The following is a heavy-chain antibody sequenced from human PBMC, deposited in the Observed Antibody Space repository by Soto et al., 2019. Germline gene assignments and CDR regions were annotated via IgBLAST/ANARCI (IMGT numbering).Heavy chain of an antibody. D-gene: IGHD3-22*01. CDR1: GCSVSSGSYY. J-gene: IGHJ4*02. V-gene: IGHV4-61*01. Sequence: NPSETLSLTCTVSGCSVSSGSYYWSWIRQPPGKGLEWIGYIYYSGSTNYNPSLKSRVTISVDTSKNQFSLKLSSVTAADTAVYYCARALMVGYYYDSSGYYFDYWGQGTLVTVSS. CDR3: ARALMVGYYYDSSGYYFDY. CDR2: IYYSGST.